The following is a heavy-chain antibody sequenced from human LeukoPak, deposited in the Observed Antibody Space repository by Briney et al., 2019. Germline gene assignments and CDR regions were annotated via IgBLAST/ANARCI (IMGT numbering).Heavy chain of an antibody. CDR3: ARGFPGYDAFDI. CDR2: ISYDGSNK. J-gene: IGHJ3*02. V-gene: IGHV3-30-3*01. Sequence: HGGSLRLSCAAPGFTFSSYAMHWVRQAPGKGLEWVAVISYDGSNKYYADSVKGRFTISRDNSKNTLYLQMNSLRAEDTAVYYCARGFPGYDAFDIWGQGTMVTVSS. D-gene: IGHD5-12*01. CDR1: GFTFSSYA.